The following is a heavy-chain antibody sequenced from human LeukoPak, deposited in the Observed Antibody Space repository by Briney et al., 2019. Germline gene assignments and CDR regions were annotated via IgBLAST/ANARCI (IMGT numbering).Heavy chain of an antibody. J-gene: IGHJ5*02. CDR2: ISSSNTYM. CDR1: GFTFSYFS. V-gene: IGHV3-21*01. CDR3: AGARHPRIRSSFWFDP. Sequence: GSLRLYCEGSGFTFSYFSLKWVRQAPGNGLEWVSSISSSNTYMHYADSVEGRVNISRANTRNLMYLQMNDLGRGDTAFYYCAGARHPRIRSSFWFDPRGQGALVTVSS. D-gene: IGHD2/OR15-2a*01.